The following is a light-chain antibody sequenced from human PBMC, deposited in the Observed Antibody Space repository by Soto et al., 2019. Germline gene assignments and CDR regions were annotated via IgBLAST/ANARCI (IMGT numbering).Light chain of an antibody. V-gene: IGKV3-20*01. CDR1: XXVXSXX. J-gene: IGKJ2*01. Sequence: EIVLTQSPGTLSLSPGXXXXXXXXASXXVXSXXVAWYQQKPGQAPRLLIYGASSRATGIPDRFSGSGSGTDFTLTISRLEPEDFAVFYCQQYGSSPYTFGQGTKLEIK. CDR2: GAS. CDR3: QQYGSSPYT.